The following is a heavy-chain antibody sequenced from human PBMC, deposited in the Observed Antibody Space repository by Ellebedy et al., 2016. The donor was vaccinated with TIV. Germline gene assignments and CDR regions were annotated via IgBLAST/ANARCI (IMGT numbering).Heavy chain of an antibody. CDR2: ISYDGSNK. D-gene: IGHD4-17*01. CDR3: ARDRVHYAHFDY. V-gene: IGHV3-30-3*01. Sequence: GGSLRLSXAVSGFSFRTYAMHWVRQAPGKGLEWVAVISYDGSNKYYADSVKGRFTISRDNSKNTLYLQMNSLRAEDTAGYYCARDRVHYAHFDYWGQGTLVTVSS. J-gene: IGHJ4*02. CDR1: GFSFRTYA.